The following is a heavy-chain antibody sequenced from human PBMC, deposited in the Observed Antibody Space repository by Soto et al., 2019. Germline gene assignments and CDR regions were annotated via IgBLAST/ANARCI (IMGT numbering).Heavy chain of an antibody. CDR3: AREGYDILTGYYTPSYCYYGMDV. V-gene: IGHV6-1*01. J-gene: IGHJ6*02. CDR1: GDSVSSNSAA. D-gene: IGHD3-9*01. CDR2: TYYRSKWYN. Sequence: PSQTLSLTCAISGDSVSSNSAAWNWIRQSPSRGLEWLGRTYYRSKWYNDYAVSVKSRITINPDTSKNQFSLQLNSVTPEDTAVYYCAREGYDILTGYYTPSYCYYGMDVWGQGTTVTVSS.